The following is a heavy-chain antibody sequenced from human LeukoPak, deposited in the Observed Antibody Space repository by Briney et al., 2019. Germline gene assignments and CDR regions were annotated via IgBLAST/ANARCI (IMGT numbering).Heavy chain of an antibody. CDR3: AKDYTPDGLYDTDY. CDR2: ILGNAGRT. Sequence: GGSLRLSCAASGFTFSTYAMNWVRQTPGKGLDWVSGILGNAGRTYYADPVKGRFTISRDNSKNTLYLQMNSLRVEDTAKYYCAKDYTPDGLYDTDYWGQGTQVTVSS. J-gene: IGHJ4*02. CDR1: GFTFSTYA. V-gene: IGHV3-23*01. D-gene: IGHD3-9*01.